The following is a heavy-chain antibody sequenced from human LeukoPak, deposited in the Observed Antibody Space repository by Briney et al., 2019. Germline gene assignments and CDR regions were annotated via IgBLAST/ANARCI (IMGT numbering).Heavy chain of an antibody. Sequence: SQTLSLTCTVSGGSISSGDYYWSWIRQPPGKGLEWIGYIYYSGSTYYNPSLKSRVTISVDTSKNQFSLKLSSVTAADTAVYYCARVYYYDSSGYYYDTGITHDAFDIWGQGTMVTVSS. CDR3: ARVYYYDSSGYYYDTGITHDAFDI. V-gene: IGHV4-30-4*01. D-gene: IGHD3-22*01. J-gene: IGHJ3*02. CDR1: GGSISSGDYY. CDR2: IYYSGST.